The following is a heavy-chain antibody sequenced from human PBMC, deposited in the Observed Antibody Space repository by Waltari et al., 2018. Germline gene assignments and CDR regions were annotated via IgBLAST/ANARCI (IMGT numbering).Heavy chain of an antibody. CDR3: ARLRQPASYYYGMDV. CDR1: GYSFGSFY. Sequence: EVQLVQSGAEVKKSGESLKISCKSSGYSFGSFYIAWVRQMPGKGLEWMGIIYPGDSDPRYSPSFQGQVTISVDRSINTAYLQWGSLKATDTAMYYCARLRQPASYYYGMDVWGQGTTITVSS. V-gene: IGHV5-51*01. D-gene: IGHD1-1*01. CDR2: IYPGDSDP. J-gene: IGHJ6*02.